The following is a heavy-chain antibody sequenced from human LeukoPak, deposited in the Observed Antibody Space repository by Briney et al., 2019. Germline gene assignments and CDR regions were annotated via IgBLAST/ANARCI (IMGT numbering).Heavy chain of an antibody. CDR3: ARRRLRHIDY. CDR1: GFTFSSYE. CDR2: ISSSGSTI. Sequence: GGSLRLSCAASGFTFSSYEMNWVRQAPGKGLEWVSYISSSGSTIYYADSVMGRFTISRDNAKNTLYLQMNSLRAEDTAVYYCARRRLRHIDYWGQGTLVTVSS. V-gene: IGHV3-48*03. J-gene: IGHJ4*02. D-gene: IGHD4-17*01.